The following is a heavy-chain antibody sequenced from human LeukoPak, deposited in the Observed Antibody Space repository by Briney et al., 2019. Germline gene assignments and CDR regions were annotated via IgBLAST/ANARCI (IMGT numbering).Heavy chain of an antibody. CDR1: GGTFSSYA. D-gene: IGHD6-13*01. CDR2: ISVYNGNT. V-gene: IGHV1-18*01. J-gene: IGHJ4*02. CDR3: ARVYSSSWYYIDY. Sequence: ASVKVSCKASGGTFSSYAISWVRQAPGQGLEWMGWISVYNGNTNYAQNFQGRVTMTTDTSTSTAYMELRSLRSDDTALYYCARVYSSSWYYIDYWGQGTLVTVSS.